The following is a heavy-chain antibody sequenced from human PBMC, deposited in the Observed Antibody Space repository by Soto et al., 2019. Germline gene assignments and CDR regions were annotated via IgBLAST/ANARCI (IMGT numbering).Heavy chain of an antibody. V-gene: IGHV4-34*01. D-gene: IGHD6-13*01. CDR3: ARGPRGAATGTDYYGMDV. CDR1: GGSFSGYY. Sequence: QVQLQQWGAGLLKPSETLSLTCAVYGGSFSGYYWSWIRQPPGKGLEWSGEINHSGSTNYNPSLKSGGTITVDTSKNQFSLKLSSVTAADTAVYYCARGPRGAATGTDYYGMDVWGQGATVTVSS. CDR2: INHSGST. J-gene: IGHJ6*02.